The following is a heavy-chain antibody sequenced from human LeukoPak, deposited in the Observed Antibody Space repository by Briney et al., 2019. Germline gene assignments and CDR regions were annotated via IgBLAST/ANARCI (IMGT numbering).Heavy chain of an antibody. Sequence: GASVKVSCKASGYTFTSYGISWVRQAPGQGLEWLGWISGYNGNTEYAEKFQGRVAMTTDTSTTTAYLELRSLRSDDTAVYYCARDVYYDESHYPRGHDAFDVWGQGTMVSVSS. J-gene: IGHJ3*01. V-gene: IGHV1-18*01. CDR2: ISGYNGNT. D-gene: IGHD3-22*01. CDR1: GYTFTSYG. CDR3: ARDVYYDESHYPRGHDAFDV.